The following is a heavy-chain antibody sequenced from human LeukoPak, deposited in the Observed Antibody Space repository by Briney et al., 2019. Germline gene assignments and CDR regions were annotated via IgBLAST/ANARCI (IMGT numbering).Heavy chain of an antibody. CDR1: GGTFSSYA. J-gene: IGHJ4*02. CDR2: IIPILGIA. CDR3: ARWWELLRGPDFDY. D-gene: IGHD1-26*01. Sequence: SVKVSCKASGGTFSSYAISWVRQAPGQGLEWMGRIIPILGIANYAQKFQGRVTITADKSTSTAYMELSSLRSDDTAVYYCARWWELLRGPDFDYWGQGTLVTVSS. V-gene: IGHV1-69*04.